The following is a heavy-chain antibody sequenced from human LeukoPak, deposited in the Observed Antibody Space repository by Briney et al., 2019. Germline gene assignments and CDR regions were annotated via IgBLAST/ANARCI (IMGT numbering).Heavy chain of an antibody. CDR3: ARGGRPLPFDL. J-gene: IGHJ2*01. D-gene: IGHD3/OR15-3a*01. CDR2: MNPNSGNT. Sequence: ASVKVSCKASGYTFTSYDINWVRQATGQGLEWMGWMNPNSGNTNYAQKLQGRVTMTTDTSTSTAYMELRSLRSDDTAVYYCARGGRPLPFDLWGRGTLVTVSS. V-gene: IGHV1-8*01. CDR1: GYTFTSYD.